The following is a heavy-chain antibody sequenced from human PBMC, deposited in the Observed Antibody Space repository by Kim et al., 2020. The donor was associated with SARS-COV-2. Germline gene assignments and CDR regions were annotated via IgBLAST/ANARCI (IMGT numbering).Heavy chain of an antibody. J-gene: IGHJ6*02. Sequence: SVKVSCKASGGTFSSYAISWVRQAPGQGLEWMGRIIPILGIANYAQKFQGRVTITADKSTSTAYMELSSLRSEYTAVYYFAREDKGYCSSTSCYGIQLWPDSYYYGMDVWGQGTTVTVSS. CDR2: IIPILGIA. V-gene: IGHV1-69*04. CDR1: GGTFSSYA. D-gene: IGHD2-2*01. CDR3: AREDKGYCSSTSCYGIQLWPDSYYYGMDV.